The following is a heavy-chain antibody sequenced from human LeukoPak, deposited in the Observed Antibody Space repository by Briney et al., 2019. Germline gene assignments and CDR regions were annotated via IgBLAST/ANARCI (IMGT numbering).Heavy chain of an antibody. CDR2: INPNSGGT. V-gene: IGHV1-2*02. D-gene: IGHD2-2*01. Sequence: ASVKVSCKASGYTFTGYYMHWVRQAPGQGLEWMGWINPNSGGTNYAQKFQGRVTMTRDTSISTAYMELSRLRSDDTAVYYCAREMVVVVPAAIKGENGMDVWGQGTTVTVSS. CDR3: AREMVVVVPAAIKGENGMDV. CDR1: GYTFTGYY. J-gene: IGHJ6*02.